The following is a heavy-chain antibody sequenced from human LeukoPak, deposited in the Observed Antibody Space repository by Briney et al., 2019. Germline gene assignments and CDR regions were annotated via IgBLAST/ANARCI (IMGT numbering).Heavy chain of an antibody. J-gene: IGHJ3*02. D-gene: IGHD1-26*01. CDR2: ICGSCGST. Sequence: GGSLRLSCAASGFTFSSYAMSWVRQAPGKGLEWVSGICGSCGSTYYADSVKGRFTISRDNSKNTLYLQMNSLRAEDTAVYYCAKGRWEVNLSDAFDIWSQGSMVTVSS. CDR1: GFTFSSYA. V-gene: IGHV3-23*01. CDR3: AKGRWEVNLSDAFDI.